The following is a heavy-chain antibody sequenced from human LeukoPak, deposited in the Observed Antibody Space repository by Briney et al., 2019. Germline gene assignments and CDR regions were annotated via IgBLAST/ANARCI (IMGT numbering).Heavy chain of an antibody. V-gene: IGHV1-69*05. J-gene: IGHJ6*03. CDR2: IIPIFSTA. D-gene: IGHD4-11*01. CDR1: GGTFSSYA. Sequence: SVKVSCKASGGTFSSYAISWVRQAPGQGLEWMGGIIPIFSTANYAQKFQGRVTITTDESTSTAYMELSSLRSEDTAVYYCARSKSTTVTTLDYYYYMDVWGKGTTVTVSS. CDR3: ARSKSTTVTTLDYYYYMDV.